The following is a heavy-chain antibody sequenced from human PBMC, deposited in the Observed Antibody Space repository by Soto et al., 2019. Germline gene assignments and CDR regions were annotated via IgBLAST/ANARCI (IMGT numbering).Heavy chain of an antibody. CDR3: ARDQIAFYDTSPLDV. CDR1: GFTFSSYG. CDR2: IWYDGSNK. J-gene: IGHJ6*02. Sequence: QVQLVESGGGVVQPGRSLRLSCAASGFTFSSYGMHWVRQAPGKGLEWVAVIWYDGSNKYYADSVKGRFTISRDNSKNTLYLQMNSLRAEDTAVYYYARDQIAFYDTSPLDVWGQGTTVTVSS. V-gene: IGHV3-33*01. D-gene: IGHD3-9*01.